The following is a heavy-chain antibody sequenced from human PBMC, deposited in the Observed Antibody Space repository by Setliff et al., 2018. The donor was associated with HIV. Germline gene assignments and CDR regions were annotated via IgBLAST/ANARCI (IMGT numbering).Heavy chain of an antibody. CDR1: GYIFTNYY. CDR3: AREYGAVRKYIDY. CDR2: INPSGGRT. Sequence: ASVKVSCKASGYIFTNYYIHWVRQAPGQGLEWMGLINPSGGRTSYAQKFQGRLTMTRDTSRSTVYMELSSLRSEDTAVYYCAREYGAVRKYIDYWGQGTLVTVSS. J-gene: IGHJ4*02. D-gene: IGHD3-10*01. V-gene: IGHV1-46*01.